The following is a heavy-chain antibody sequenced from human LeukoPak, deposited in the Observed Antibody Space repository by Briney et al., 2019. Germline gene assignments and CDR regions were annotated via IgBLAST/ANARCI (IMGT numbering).Heavy chain of an antibody. V-gene: IGHV4-59*01. D-gene: IGHD1-1*01. Sequence: SETLSLTCTVSGGSISSYYWSWIRQPPGKGLEWIGYIYYSGSTNYNPSLKSRVTISVDTSKNQFSLKLSSVTAADTAVYYCARSNWNVGDAFDIWGQGTMVTVSS. J-gene: IGHJ3*02. CDR1: GGSISSYY. CDR2: IYYSGST. CDR3: ARSNWNVGDAFDI.